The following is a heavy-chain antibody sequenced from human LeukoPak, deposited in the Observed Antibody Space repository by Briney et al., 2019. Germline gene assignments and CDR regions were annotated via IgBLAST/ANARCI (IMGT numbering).Heavy chain of an antibody. V-gene: IGHV4-31*03. D-gene: IGHD6-13*01. CDR2: IYYSGST. J-gene: IGHJ4*02. CDR1: GGSISSGGYY. CDR3: ARGSSSWYGLPTFDY. Sequence: PSQALSLTCTDSGGSISSGGYYWSWIRQHPGKGLEWIGYIYYSGSTYYNPSLKSRVTISVDTSKNQFSLKLSSVTAADTAVYYCARGSSSWYGLPTFDYWGQGTLVTVSS.